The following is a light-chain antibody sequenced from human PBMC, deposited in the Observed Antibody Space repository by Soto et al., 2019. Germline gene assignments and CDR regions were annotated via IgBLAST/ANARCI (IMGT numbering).Light chain of an antibody. Sequence: ENVLTQSPGTLSLSPGERATLSCRASQTVRSYLTWYQQRPGQAPRLLISGASRRATGIPDRFSGSGSGTDFTLTISRLEPEDFALCYCQQYGTSPITFGQGTRLEIK. CDR3: QQYGTSPIT. J-gene: IGKJ5*01. V-gene: IGKV3-20*01. CDR2: GAS. CDR1: QTVRSY.